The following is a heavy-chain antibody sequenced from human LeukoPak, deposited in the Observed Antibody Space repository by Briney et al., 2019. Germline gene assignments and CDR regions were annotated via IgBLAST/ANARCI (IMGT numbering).Heavy chain of an antibody. J-gene: IGHJ4*02. V-gene: IGHV1-2*04. CDR3: ARLAVAGTQGGFDY. D-gene: IGHD6-19*01. CDR2: INPNSGGT. Sequence: GASVKVSCKASGYTFTGYYMRWVRQAPGQGLEWMGWINPNSGGTNYAQKFQGWVTMTRDTSTSTVYMELSSLRSEDTAVYYCARLAVAGTQGGFDYWGQGTLVTVSS. CDR1: GYTFTGYY.